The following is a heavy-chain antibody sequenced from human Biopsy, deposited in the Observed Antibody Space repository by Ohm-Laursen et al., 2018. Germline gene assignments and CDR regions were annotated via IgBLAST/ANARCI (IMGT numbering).Heavy chain of an antibody. CDR1: SYTFTDYN. V-gene: IGHV1-2*06. J-gene: IGHJ4*02. CDR2: INCKTGAT. CDR3: ARDPLNGHKHFDY. Sequence: SVKVSCNASSYTFTDYNIHWMRQAPGQGLEWLGHINCKTGATNYAQKFQGTVTMTRDTSISTAYLALGSLRSANTAIYYCARDPLNGHKHFDYWGQGSLVTVSS. D-gene: IGHD2-8*01.